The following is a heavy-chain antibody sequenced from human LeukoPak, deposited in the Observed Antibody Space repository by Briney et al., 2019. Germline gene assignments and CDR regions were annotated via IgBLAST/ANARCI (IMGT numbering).Heavy chain of an antibody. Sequence: GGSLRLSYAASGFTFSNAWMSWVRQAPGKGLEWVGRIKSKTDGGTTDYAAPVKGRFTISKDDSKNTLYLQMNSLKTEDTAVYYCTTDRGPYYYGSGSYTLFDYWGQGTLVTVSS. J-gene: IGHJ4*02. V-gene: IGHV3-15*01. CDR3: TTDRGPYYYGSGSYTLFDY. D-gene: IGHD3-10*01. CDR2: IKSKTDGGTT. CDR1: GFTFSNAW.